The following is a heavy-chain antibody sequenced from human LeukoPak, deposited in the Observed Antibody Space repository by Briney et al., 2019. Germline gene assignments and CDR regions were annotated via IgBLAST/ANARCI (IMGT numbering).Heavy chain of an antibody. CDR3: ARDLSESGSYYGSYYGMDV. CDR2: MNPNIGNT. D-gene: IGHD1-26*01. CDR1: GYTFTSYD. Sequence: ASVKVSCKASGYTFTSYDINWVRQAPGQGLEWMGWMNPNIGNTGYAQKFQGRVTMTRDTSISTAYMELSRPRSDDTAVYYCARDLSESGSYYGSYYGMDVWGQGTTVTVSS. V-gene: IGHV1-8*01. J-gene: IGHJ6*02.